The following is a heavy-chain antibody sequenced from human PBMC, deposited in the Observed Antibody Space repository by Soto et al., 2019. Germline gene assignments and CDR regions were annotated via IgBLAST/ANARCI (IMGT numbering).Heavy chain of an antibody. V-gene: IGHV3-30*14. CDR3: SRMGMWGGFDL. J-gene: IGHJ4*02. CDR1: GFRFKSFV. CDR2: TSYDGNNK. D-gene: IGHD3-16*01. Sequence: QVQLVESGGGVVQPGTSLRLSCAASGFRFKSFVMHWVRQAPGKGLEWVAFTSYDGNNKDYRDSVKGRFTVSRDNSKNTLHLPMHFLRPEDTALYYCSRMGMWGGFDLWGQATLVSVSS.